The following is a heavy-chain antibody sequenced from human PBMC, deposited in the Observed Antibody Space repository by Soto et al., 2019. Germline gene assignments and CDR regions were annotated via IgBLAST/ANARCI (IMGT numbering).Heavy chain of an antibody. J-gene: IGHJ4*02. Sequence: QVQLQQWGAGLVKPSETLSLSCAVYGQSFSGHSWAWIRQPPGKGLEWIGEISESGSTYYNPSLTSRFTISTVTSNSQFSLKLNSVTAADTAAYFCARGSGIVALPGELEDVNYDFWGQGTLVNVSS. CDR3: ARGSGIVALPGELEDVNYDF. CDR1: GQSFSGHS. V-gene: IGHV4-34*01. D-gene: IGHD1-1*01. CDR2: ISESGST.